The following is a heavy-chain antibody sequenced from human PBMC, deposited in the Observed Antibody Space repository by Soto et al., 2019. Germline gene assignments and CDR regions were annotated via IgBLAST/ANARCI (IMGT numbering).Heavy chain of an antibody. D-gene: IGHD1-7*01. CDR1: GFTFSSYG. CDR3: AKDRALEVLSYYGMDV. J-gene: IGHJ6*02. V-gene: IGHV3-30*18. Sequence: QVQLVESGGGVVQPGRSLRLSCAASGFTFSSYGMHWVRQAPGKGLEWVAVISYDGSNKYYADSVKGRFTISRDNSKNTLYLQMNSLRAEDTAVYYCAKDRALEVLSYYGMDVWGQGTTVTVSS. CDR2: ISYDGSNK.